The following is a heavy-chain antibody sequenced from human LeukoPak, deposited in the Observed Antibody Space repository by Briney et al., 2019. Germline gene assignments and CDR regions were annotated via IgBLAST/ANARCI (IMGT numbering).Heavy chain of an antibody. CDR3: ARSYDYVWGIYRPHWFDP. CDR1: GFIVSANY. D-gene: IGHD3-16*02. J-gene: IGHJ5*02. V-gene: IGHV4-39*02. Sequence: GSLRLSCAASGFIVSANYISWVRQAPGKGLEWIGSIYYGGSTYYNPPLKSRVTVSVDTSKNHVSLKLTSVTAADTAVYYCARSYDYVWGIYRPHWFDPWGQGTLVTVSS. CDR2: IYYGGST.